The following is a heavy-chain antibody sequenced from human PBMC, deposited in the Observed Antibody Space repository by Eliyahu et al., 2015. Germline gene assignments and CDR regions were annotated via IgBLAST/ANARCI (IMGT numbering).Heavy chain of an antibody. CDR2: VKANIDGGTT. CDR1: GFNFKXXW. D-gene: IGHD1-14*01. V-gene: IGHV3-15*01. Sequence: VASGGGLVKPGESLRXSXVASGFNFKXXWLHWVRQAPGKGLEWIGRVKANIDGGTTDSAAPVQGRFTISRDDSKNTLYLQMTSLKIEDTATYYCTAREVVYGTGTHFDYWGQGILVTVSS. J-gene: IGHJ4*02. CDR3: TAREVVYGTGTHFDY.